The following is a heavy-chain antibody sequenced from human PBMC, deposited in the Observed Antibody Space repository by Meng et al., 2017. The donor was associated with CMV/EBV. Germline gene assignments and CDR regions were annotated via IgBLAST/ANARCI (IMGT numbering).Heavy chain of an antibody. CDR2: ISSSSSTI. D-gene: IGHD3-3*01. Sequence: GESLKISCAASGFTFSSYSKNWVRQAPGKGLEWVSYISSSSSTIYYADSVKGRFTISRDNAKNSLYLQMNSLRAEDTAVYYCARDPPVLRFLEWPTGGMDVWGQGTTVTVSS. CDR1: GFTFSSYS. J-gene: IGHJ6*02. CDR3: ARDPPVLRFLEWPTGGMDV. V-gene: IGHV3-48*04.